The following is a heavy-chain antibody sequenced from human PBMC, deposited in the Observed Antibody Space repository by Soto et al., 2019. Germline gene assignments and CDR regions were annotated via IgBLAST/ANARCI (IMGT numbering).Heavy chain of an antibody. CDR2: IKQDGSEK. CDR3: ARGGSSSSQGLWFDP. D-gene: IGHD6-13*01. Sequence: GGSLRLSCAASGFTFSSYWMSWVRQAPGKGLEWVANIKQDGSEKYYVDSVKGRFTISRDNAKNSLYLQMNSLRAEDTAVFYCARGGSSSSQGLWFDPWGQGTLVTVSS. J-gene: IGHJ5*02. CDR1: GFTFSSYW. V-gene: IGHV3-7*05.